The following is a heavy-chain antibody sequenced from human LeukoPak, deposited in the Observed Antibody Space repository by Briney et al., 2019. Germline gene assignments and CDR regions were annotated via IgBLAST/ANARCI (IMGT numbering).Heavy chain of an antibody. V-gene: IGHV3-21*01. CDR1: GFTFSSYS. J-gene: IGHJ3*02. CDR3: ARDPSGTYYPRVSGALDI. Sequence: GGSLRLSCAASGFTFSSYSMNWVRQAPGKGLEWVSSIRSSSSYIYYADSVKGRFTVSRDNAKNSLYLQMDSLRAEDTAVYYCARDPSGTYYPRVSGALDIWGQGTMVTVSS. D-gene: IGHD1-26*01. CDR2: IRSSSSYI.